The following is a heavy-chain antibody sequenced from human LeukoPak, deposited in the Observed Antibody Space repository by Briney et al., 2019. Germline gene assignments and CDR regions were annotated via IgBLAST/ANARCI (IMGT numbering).Heavy chain of an antibody. D-gene: IGHD5-18*01. CDR2: ISPSGSLI. CDR1: GFTFSSYS. V-gene: IGHV3-21*01. J-gene: IGHJ4*02. CDR3: ASTPLKIQPAA. Sequence: GGSLRLSCAASGFTFSSYSMNWVRQAPGKGLEWVSSISPSGSLISYADSVKGRFTISRDNTNNSVYLQMSSLRVEDAGVYYCASTPLKIQPAAWGQGTLVAVSS.